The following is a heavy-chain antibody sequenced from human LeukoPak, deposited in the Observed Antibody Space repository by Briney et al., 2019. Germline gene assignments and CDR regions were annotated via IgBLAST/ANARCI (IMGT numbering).Heavy chain of an antibody. J-gene: IGHJ1*01. CDR3: ARDRAPFAPYYYDSSREYFQH. V-gene: IGHV1-18*01. CDR1: GYTFTSYG. Sequence: ASVKVSCKASGYTFTSYGISWVRQAPGQGLEWMGWISAYNGNTNYAQKLQGRVTMTTDTSTSTAYMELRSLRSDDTAVYYCARDRAPFAPYYYDSSREYFQHWGQGTLVTVSS. CDR2: ISAYNGNT. D-gene: IGHD3-22*01.